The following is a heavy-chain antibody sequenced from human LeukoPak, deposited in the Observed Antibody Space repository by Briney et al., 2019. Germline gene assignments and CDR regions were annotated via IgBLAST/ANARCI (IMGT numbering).Heavy chain of an antibody. CDR3: ARGGYYYGSGSYPYYYYMDV. J-gene: IGHJ6*03. Sequence: EASVKVSCKASGYSFTSYGIGWVRQAPGQGLEWMGWISANNGNTKVAQKFQGRVTMTTDTSTSTAYMELRSLRSEDTAVYYCARGGYYYGSGSYPYYYYMDVWGKGATVTVSS. D-gene: IGHD3-10*01. CDR1: GYSFTSYG. CDR2: ISANNGNT. V-gene: IGHV1-18*01.